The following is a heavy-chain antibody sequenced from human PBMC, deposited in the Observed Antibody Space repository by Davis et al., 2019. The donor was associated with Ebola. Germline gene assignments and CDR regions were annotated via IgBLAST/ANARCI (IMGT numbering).Heavy chain of an antibody. D-gene: IGHD3-10*01. V-gene: IGHV1-3*01. CDR2: INAGNGNT. Sequence: AASVQVSCKASGYTFTSYAMHWVRQAPGQRLEWMGWINAGNGNTKYSQKLQGRVTMTTDTSTSTAYMELRSLRSDDTAVYYCARDIAMVIGGWFDPWGQGTLVTVSS. J-gene: IGHJ5*02. CDR3: ARDIAMVIGGWFDP. CDR1: GYTFTSYA.